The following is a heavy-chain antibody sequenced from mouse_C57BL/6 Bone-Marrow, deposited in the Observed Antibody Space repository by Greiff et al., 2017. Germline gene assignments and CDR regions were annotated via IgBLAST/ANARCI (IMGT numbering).Heavy chain of an antibody. CDR1: GYTFTSYW. CDR3: ARSGYYGSSYRFAY. J-gene: IGHJ3*01. CDR2: IDPSDSAT. Sequence: QVQLQQPGAELVRPGSSVKLSCKASGYTFTSYWMNWVKQRPIQGLEWIGNIDPSDSATHYNQKFKDKATLTVDKSSSTAYMQLCRLTSEDSAVYYGARSGYYGSSYRFAYWGQGTLVTVSA. D-gene: IGHD1-1*01. V-gene: IGHV1-52*01.